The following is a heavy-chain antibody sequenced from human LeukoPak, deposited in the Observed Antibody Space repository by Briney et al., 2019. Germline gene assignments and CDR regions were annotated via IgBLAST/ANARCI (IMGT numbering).Heavy chain of an antibody. J-gene: IGHJ4*02. Sequence: PSETLSLTCTVSGGSISSGSYYWSWIRQPAGKGLEWIGRIYTSGSTNYNPSLKSRVTISVDTSKNQFSLKLSSVTAADTAVYYCAREGYCSGGTCYGWIPIDYWGQGTLVTVSS. CDR1: GGSISSGSYY. V-gene: IGHV4-61*02. D-gene: IGHD2-15*01. CDR2: IYTSGST. CDR3: AREGYCSGGTCYGWIPIDY.